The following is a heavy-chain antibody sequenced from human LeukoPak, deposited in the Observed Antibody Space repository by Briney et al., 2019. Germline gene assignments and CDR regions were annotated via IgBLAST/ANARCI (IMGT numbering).Heavy chain of an antibody. D-gene: IGHD6-13*01. J-gene: IGHJ6*03. Sequence: SVKVSCKASGGTFGSNAISWVRQAPGQGLEWMGGIIPIFGTANYAQKFQGRVTITVDESTSTAYMELSSLRSEDTAVYYCARNNQQLLQNYYYYYMDVWGKGTTVTVSS. CDR3: ARNNQQLLQNYYYYYMDV. CDR1: GGTFGSNA. V-gene: IGHV1-69*13. CDR2: IIPIFGTA.